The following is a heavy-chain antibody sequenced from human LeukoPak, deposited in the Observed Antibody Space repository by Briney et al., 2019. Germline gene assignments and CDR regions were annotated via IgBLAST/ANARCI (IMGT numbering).Heavy chain of an antibody. V-gene: IGHV3-23*01. J-gene: IGHJ4*02. CDR3: AKRGVVIRVILVGFHKEAYYFDS. Sequence: GGSLRLSCTASGFTFSSHVMHWVRQAPGKGLEWVAGISDSGGRTNYADSVKGRFTISRDNPKNTLYLQMNSLRVEDTAVYFCAKRGVVIRVILVGFHKEAYYFDSWGQGALVTVSS. CDR1: GFTFSSHV. D-gene: IGHD3-22*01. CDR2: ISDSGGRT.